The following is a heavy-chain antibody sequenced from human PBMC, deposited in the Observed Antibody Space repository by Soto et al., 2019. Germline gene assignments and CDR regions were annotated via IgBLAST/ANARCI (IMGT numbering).Heavy chain of an antibody. J-gene: IGHJ4*02. CDR3: ARGTREYDSSGYYVY. CDR1: GYTFTSYA. CDR2: INAGNGNT. Sequence: ASVKVSCKASGYTFTSYAMHWVRQAPGQRLEWMGWINAGNGNTKYSQKFQGRVTITRDTSASTAYMELSSLRSEDTAVYYCARGTREYDSSGYYVYWGQGTLVTVSS. D-gene: IGHD3-22*01. V-gene: IGHV1-3*01.